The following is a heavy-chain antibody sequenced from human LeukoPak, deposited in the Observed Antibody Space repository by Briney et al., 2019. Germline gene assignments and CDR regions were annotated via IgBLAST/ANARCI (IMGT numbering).Heavy chain of an antibody. D-gene: IGHD2/OR15-2a*01. CDR2: LNPNSVDT. Sequence: ASVKVSCKASGYTFTGYYMHWVRQAPGQGLEWMGWLNPNSVDTKYAQKFQGRVTMTRDTSINTAYMELSRLTSDDTAVYYCARYRCKTTSGCEDTDAFDTWGQGTMVTVSS. J-gene: IGHJ3*02. V-gene: IGHV1-2*02. CDR1: GYTFTGYY. CDR3: ARYRCKTTSGCEDTDAFDT.